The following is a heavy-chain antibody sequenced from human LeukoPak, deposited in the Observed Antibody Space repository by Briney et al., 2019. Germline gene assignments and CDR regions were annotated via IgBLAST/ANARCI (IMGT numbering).Heavy chain of an antibody. J-gene: IGHJ4*02. D-gene: IGHD2-15*01. CDR3: AKEKGYCSGGSCYGGTFDY. Sequence: SETLSLTCAVYGGSFSGYYWSWIRQPPGKGLEWIGGINHSGSTNYNPSLKSRVTTSVDTSKNQFSLKLSSVTAADTAVYYCAKEKGYCSGGSCYGGTFDYWGQGTLVTVSS. CDR1: GGSFSGYY. CDR2: INHSGST. V-gene: IGHV4-34*01.